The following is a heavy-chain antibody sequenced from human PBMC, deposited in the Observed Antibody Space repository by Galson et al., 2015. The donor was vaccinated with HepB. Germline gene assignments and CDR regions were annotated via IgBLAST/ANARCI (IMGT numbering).Heavy chain of an antibody. D-gene: IGHD3-10*01. CDR2: ISYDGSNK. Sequence: SLRLSCAASGFTFSSYAMHWVRQAPGKGLEWVAVISYDGSNKYYADSVKGRFTISRDNSKNTLYLQMNSLRAEDTAVYYCARDAEYGSGSYAGGYWGQGTLVTVSS. J-gene: IGHJ4*02. CDR3: ARDAEYGSGSYAGGY. V-gene: IGHV3-30*04. CDR1: GFTFSSYA.